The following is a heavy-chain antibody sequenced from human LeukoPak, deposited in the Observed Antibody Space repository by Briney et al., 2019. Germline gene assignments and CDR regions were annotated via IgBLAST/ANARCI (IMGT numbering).Heavy chain of an antibody. V-gene: IGHV3-74*01. CDR2: INSDGSST. D-gene: IGHD2-21*02. CDR3: ARHFVVVTAYCLGY. CDR1: GFTFSSYW. J-gene: IGHJ4*02. Sequence: GGSLRLSCAASGFTFSSYWMHWVRQAAGKGLVWVSRINSDGSSTSYADSVKGRFTISRDNAKNTLYLQMNSLRAEATAVYYCARHFVVVTAYCLGYWGQGTLVTVSS.